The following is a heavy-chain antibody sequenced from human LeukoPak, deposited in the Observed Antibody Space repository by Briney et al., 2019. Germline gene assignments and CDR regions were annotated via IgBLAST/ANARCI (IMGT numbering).Heavy chain of an antibody. CDR2: IKQDGSES. Sequence: PGGSLRLSCAASGFSFSNYWMSWVRQAPGKGLEWVANIKQDGSESYYVGSVKGRFTISRDNAKNSLYLQMNSLKTEDTAVYYCTNYDDSSDLWGYWGQGTLVTVSS. D-gene: IGHD3-22*01. J-gene: IGHJ4*02. CDR1: GFSFSNYW. CDR3: TNYDDSSDLWGY. V-gene: IGHV3-7*05.